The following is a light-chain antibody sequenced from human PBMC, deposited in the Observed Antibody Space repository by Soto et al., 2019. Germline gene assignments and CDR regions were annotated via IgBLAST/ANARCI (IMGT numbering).Light chain of an antibody. CDR3: QQFGSSPGT. V-gene: IGKV3-20*01. J-gene: IGKJ1*01. CDR1: QSISSTY. CDR2: GAS. Sequence: EIVLTQSPGTLSLSPGERATLSCRASQSISSTYLAWYQQKPGQAPRLLIYGASSRATGIPDRFSGSASGTDFTLTISRLEPEDFAVYYCQQFGSSPGTFGQGTNVEIK.